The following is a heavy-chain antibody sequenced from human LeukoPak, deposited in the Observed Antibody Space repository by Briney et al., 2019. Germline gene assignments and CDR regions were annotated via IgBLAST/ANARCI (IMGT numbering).Heavy chain of an antibody. V-gene: IGHV1-2*02. CDR2: IDPNTGDS. D-gene: IGHD6-13*01. CDR3: AREGIRIAAAGTIDY. Sequence: ASVKVSCKASEYTFTGYYIHWVRQAPGQGLEWMGWIDPNTGDSNYVQKFQGRVTMTRDTSISTAYMELSRLRSDDTAMYYCAREGIRIAAAGTIDYWGQGTLVTVSS. J-gene: IGHJ4*02. CDR1: EYTFTGYY.